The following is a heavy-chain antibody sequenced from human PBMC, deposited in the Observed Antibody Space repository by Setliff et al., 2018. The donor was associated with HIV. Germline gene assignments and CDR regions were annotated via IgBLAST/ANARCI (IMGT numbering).Heavy chain of an antibody. V-gene: IGHV4-38-2*01. CDR2: MHHSGNT. CDR1: SYSISSVHS. D-gene: IGHD1-7*01. Sequence: SETLSLTCDVSSYSISSVHSWGWIRQPPGKRLEWIGTMHHSGNTHYKPSLKGRVTVSLDTSKKQLSLKLRSVTAADTAVYYCARVALSVTRTSRRAFDIWGQGTMVTVSS. CDR3: ARVALSVTRTSRRAFDI. J-gene: IGHJ3*02.